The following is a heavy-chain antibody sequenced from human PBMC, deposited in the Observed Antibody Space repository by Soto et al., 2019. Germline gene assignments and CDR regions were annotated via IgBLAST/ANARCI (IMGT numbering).Heavy chain of an antibody. Sequence: PGGSLRLSCAASGFTFSSYGMHWVRQAPGKGLEWVASLWYDGSNKNYADSVKGRLTISRDNSNNTLYLQLNSLRAEDTAVYYCARDNEYSSSLGYYYGMDVWGQGTTVTVSS. D-gene: IGHD2-15*01. V-gene: IGHV3-33*01. CDR3: ARDNEYSSSLGYYYGMDV. CDR2: LWYDGSNK. J-gene: IGHJ6*02. CDR1: GFTFSSYG.